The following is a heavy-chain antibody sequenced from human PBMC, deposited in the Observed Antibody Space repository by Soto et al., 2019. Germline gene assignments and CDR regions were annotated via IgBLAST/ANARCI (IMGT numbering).Heavy chain of an antibody. CDR1: GGSFSGYY. V-gene: IGHV4-34*01. D-gene: IGHD1-26*01. CDR2: INHSGST. Sequence: SETLSLTCAVYGGSFSGYYWSWIRQPPGKGLEWIGEINHSGSTNYDPSLKSRVTISVDTSKNQFSLKLSSVTAADTAVYYCARGRGGATRYYYYGMDVWGQGTTVTVSS. J-gene: IGHJ6*02. CDR3: ARGRGGATRYYYYGMDV.